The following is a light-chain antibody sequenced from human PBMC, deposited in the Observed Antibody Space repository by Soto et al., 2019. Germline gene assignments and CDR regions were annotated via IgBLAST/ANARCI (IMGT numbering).Light chain of an antibody. CDR2: GAS. J-gene: IGKJ5*01. CDR3: QQYYNWPLT. CDR1: QSAGRN. V-gene: IGKV3-15*01. Sequence: EIVMTQSPATLSVSPGERATLSCRASQSAGRNLAWYQQKPGQAPRLLIYGASSRATGIPARFSGSGSGTDFTLTISSLQSEDFAVYYCQQYYNWPLTFGQGTRLEIK.